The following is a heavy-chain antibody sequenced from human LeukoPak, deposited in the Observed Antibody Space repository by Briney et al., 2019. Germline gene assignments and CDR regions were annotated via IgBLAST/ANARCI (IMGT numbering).Heavy chain of an antibody. CDR1: GYTFISYD. CDR3: ARKIASTRLGVRYYYMDV. D-gene: IGHD2-2*01. Sequence: VSVKVSCKASGYTFISYDIVWLRQATGQGLEWMGYMNPKSGNTDYVQNFQGRVTMTRDTSITTAYMELSGLRSEDTAVYYCARKIASTRLGVRYYYMDVWGEGTTVTISS. CDR2: MNPKSGNT. J-gene: IGHJ6*03. V-gene: IGHV1-8*01.